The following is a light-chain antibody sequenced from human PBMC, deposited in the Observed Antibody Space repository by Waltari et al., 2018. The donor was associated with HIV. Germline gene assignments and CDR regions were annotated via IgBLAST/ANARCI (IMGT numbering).Light chain of an antibody. V-gene: IGLV1-47*01. CDR3: ATWDDSLSVVI. CDR2: KYV. Sequence: QSVLTQPPSVSGTLGQRVTMSCSGSSSNIGSQSVYWYQQFPRKAPNLLVFKYVQRPAGGPARFSGLKSGTSASLAVSGLRSEDEADYYCATWDDSLSVVIFGGGTNLTVL. J-gene: IGLJ2*01. CDR1: SSNIGSQS.